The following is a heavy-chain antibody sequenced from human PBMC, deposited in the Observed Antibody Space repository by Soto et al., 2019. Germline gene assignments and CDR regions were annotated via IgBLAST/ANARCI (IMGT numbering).Heavy chain of an antibody. Sequence: GGSLRLSCAGSGFSFGGYAMSWVRQAPGKGLGWVSGISGGGTSTYYADSVKGRFTISRDSSMVYLQMNSLRAEDTAVYYCARDLGDYYYYGMDVWGQGTTVTVSS. CDR3: ARDLGDYYYYGMDV. CDR1: GFSFGGYA. D-gene: IGHD2-21*01. V-gene: IGHV3-23*01. CDR2: ISGGGTST. J-gene: IGHJ6*02.